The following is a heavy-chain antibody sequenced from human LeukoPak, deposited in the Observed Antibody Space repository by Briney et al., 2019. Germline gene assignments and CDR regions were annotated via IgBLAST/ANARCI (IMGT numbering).Heavy chain of an antibody. D-gene: IGHD4-17*01. J-gene: IGHJ6*02. CDR1: GFTFSSYA. CDR2: ISYDGSNK. V-gene: IGHV3-30*04. Sequence: QPGGSLRLSCAAPGFTFSSYAMHWVRQAPGKGLEWVAVISYDGSNKYYADSVKGRFTISRDNSKNTLYLQMNSLRAEDTAVYYCARDKGYGDYVSYLAYYYYGMDVWGQGTTVTVSS. CDR3: ARDKGYGDYVSYLAYYYYGMDV.